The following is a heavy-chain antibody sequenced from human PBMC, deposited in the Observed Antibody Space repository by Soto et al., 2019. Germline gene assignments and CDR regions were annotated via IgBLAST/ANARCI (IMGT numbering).Heavy chain of an antibody. V-gene: IGHV3-43*01. Sequence: PGGSLRLSCAASGFTFDDYTMHWVRQAPGKGLGWVSLISWDGGSTYYADSVKGRFTISRDNSKNSLYLQMNSLRTEDTALYYCAKDIACGSCYSDYYYGMDVWGQGTTVTVSS. CDR3: AKDIACGSCYSDYYYGMDV. CDR2: ISWDGGST. J-gene: IGHJ6*02. D-gene: IGHD2-15*01. CDR1: GFTFDDYT.